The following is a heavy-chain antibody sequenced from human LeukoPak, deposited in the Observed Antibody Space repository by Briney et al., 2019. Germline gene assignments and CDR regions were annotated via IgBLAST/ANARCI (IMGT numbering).Heavy chain of an antibody. V-gene: IGHV3-23*01. Sequence: GGSLRLSCAASGFTFSSYAMSWVRQAPGKGLEWVSAISGSGGSTYYADSVKGRFTISRDNSKNTLYLQMNSLRAEDTAVYYCAKDGSISSYYDFWSGYSLNWFDPWGQGTLVTVSP. CDR1: GFTFSSYA. J-gene: IGHJ5*02. CDR2: ISGSGGST. D-gene: IGHD3-3*01. CDR3: AKDGSISSYYDFWSGYSLNWFDP.